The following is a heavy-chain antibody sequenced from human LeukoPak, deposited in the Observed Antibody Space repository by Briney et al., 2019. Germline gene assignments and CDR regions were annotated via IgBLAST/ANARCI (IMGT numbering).Heavy chain of an antibody. Sequence: GTSLRLSCAASGFSFSSHDMHWVRQAPGKGLEWVSVVWSDGSNKYYADSVKGRFTISRDNSRNTVYLQMNSLRDEDTAVYYCESGTYYGSGSWGYWGQGTLVTVSS. V-gene: IGHV3-33*01. J-gene: IGHJ4*02. CDR1: GFSFSSHD. CDR3: ESGTYYGSGSWGY. CDR2: VWSDGSNK. D-gene: IGHD3-10*01.